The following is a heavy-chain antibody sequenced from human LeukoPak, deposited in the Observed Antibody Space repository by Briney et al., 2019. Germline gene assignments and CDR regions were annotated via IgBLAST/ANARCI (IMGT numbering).Heavy chain of an antibody. Sequence: GGSLRLSCAASGFTIGSSDMSWVRQAPGKGLEWVSSITGSTAKTFYADPVKGRFIISRDSSKNTLYLQMNGLRAEDTAVYYCASGPVSVVPAAMSFDYWGQGTLVTVSS. J-gene: IGHJ4*02. V-gene: IGHV3-23*01. CDR1: GFTIGSSD. D-gene: IGHD2-2*01. CDR2: ITGSTAKT. CDR3: ASGPVSVVPAAMSFDY.